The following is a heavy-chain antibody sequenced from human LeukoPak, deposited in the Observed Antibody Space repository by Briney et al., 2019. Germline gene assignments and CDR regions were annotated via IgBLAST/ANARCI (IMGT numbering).Heavy chain of an antibody. D-gene: IGHD2/OR15-2a*01. CDR1: GFTFSNHG. V-gene: IGHV3-23*01. Sequence: GGFLRLSCAASGFTFSNHGMNWVRQAPGKGLEWLSGISPRGGGTYYADSVKGRFTISRDDSKNTLYLQMNSLRAEDTAVYYCARDSVIGGNDYWGQGTLVTVSS. J-gene: IGHJ4*02. CDR3: ARDSVIGGNDY. CDR2: ISPRGGGT.